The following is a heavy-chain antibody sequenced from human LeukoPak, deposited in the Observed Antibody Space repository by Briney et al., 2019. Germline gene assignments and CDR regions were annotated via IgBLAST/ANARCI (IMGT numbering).Heavy chain of an antibody. V-gene: IGHV3-30-3*01. CDR3: AKDPPTVTTVVWDFDY. Sequence: GSLRLSCAASGFTFSSYAMHWVRQAPGKGLEWVAVISYDGSNKYYADSVKGRFTISRDNSKNTLFLQMNSLRAEDTAVYHCAKDPPTVTTVVWDFDYWGQGTLVTVSS. D-gene: IGHD4-11*01. CDR2: ISYDGSNK. J-gene: IGHJ4*02. CDR1: GFTFSSYA.